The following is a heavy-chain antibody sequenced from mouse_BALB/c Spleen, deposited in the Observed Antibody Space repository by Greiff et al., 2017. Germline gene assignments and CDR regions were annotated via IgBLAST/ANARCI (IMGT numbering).Heavy chain of an antibody. D-gene: IGHD1-1*01. Sequence: EVKLMESGGGLVQPGGSRKLSCAASGFTFSSFGMHWVRQAPEKGLEWVAYISSGSSTIYYADTVKGRFIISRDNPKNTLFLQMTSLRSEDTAMYYCARSGITTGSDYWGQGTTLTVSS. CDR1: GFTFSSFG. J-gene: IGHJ2*01. CDR2: ISSGSSTI. V-gene: IGHV5-17*02. CDR3: ARSGITTGSDY.